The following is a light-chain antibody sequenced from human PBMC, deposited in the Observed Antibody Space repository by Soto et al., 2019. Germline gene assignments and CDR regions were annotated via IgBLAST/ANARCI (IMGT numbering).Light chain of an antibody. CDR1: QGISGL. Sequence: DIQMTQSPSSVSSSAGDRVTITCRASQGISGLLAWYQQKQGKAPKRLIFAASSMQSGVPSRFSGSGSGTDFTLTISSLEPEDFATYYCQQCNRSPFTFGGGTRVEIK. J-gene: IGKJ4*01. CDR3: QQCNRSPFT. V-gene: IGKV1-12*01. CDR2: AAS.